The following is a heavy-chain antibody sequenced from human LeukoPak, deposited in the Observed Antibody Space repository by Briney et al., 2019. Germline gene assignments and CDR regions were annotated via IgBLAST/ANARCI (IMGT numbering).Heavy chain of an antibody. Sequence: SETLSLTCTVSGGSISSSSYYWGWIRQPPGKGLEWIGSIYYSGSAYYNPSLKSRVTISVDTSKSQFSLKLSSVTAADTAVYYCARHPEGLFDYWGQGTLVTVSS. V-gene: IGHV4-39*01. J-gene: IGHJ4*02. CDR3: ARHPEGLFDY. CDR2: IYYSGSA. CDR1: GGSISSSSYY.